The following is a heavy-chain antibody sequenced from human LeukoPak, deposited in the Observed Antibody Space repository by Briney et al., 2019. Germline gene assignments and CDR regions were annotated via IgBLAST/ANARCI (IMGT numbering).Heavy chain of an antibody. CDR1: GFTFSSYE. D-gene: IGHD5-18*01. V-gene: IGHV3-48*03. Sequence: PGGSLRLSCAASGFTFSSYEMNWVRQAPGKGLEWVSYISSSGSTIYYADSVKGRFTISRDNAKNSLYLQMNSLRAEDTAVYYCARGGSGYSYDYYFDYWGQGTLVTVSS. J-gene: IGHJ4*02. CDR3: ARGGSGYSYDYYFDY. CDR2: ISSSGSTI.